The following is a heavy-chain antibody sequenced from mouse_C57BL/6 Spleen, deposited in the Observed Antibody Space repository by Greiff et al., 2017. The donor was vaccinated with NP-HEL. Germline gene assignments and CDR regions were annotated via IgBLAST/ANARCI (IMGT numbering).Heavy chain of an antibody. CDR2: ISSGSSTI. D-gene: IGHD1-1*01. J-gene: IGHJ1*03. V-gene: IGHV5-17*01. CDR3: ARDYYGSSRYFDV. Sequence: VQLKESGGGLVKPGGSLKLSCAASGFTFSDYGMHWVRQAPEKGLEWVAYISSGSSTIYYADTVKGRFTISRDNAKNTLFLQMTSLRSEDTAMCYCARDYYGSSRYFDVWGTGTTVTVSS. CDR1: GFTFSDYG.